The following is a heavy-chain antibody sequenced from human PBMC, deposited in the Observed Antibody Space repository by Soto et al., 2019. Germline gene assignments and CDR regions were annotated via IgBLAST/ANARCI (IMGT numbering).Heavy chain of an antibody. CDR1: GFTFRSYG. D-gene: IGHD2-2*01. CDR2: ISDNGGRT. Sequence: EVQLLESGGRFVQPGGSLRLSCAASGFTFRSYGMSWVRQAPGKGLEWISAISDNGGRTDYADSVKGRFTISRDNPKNPLFLQMNTLTADDTAVYYCAKREVDDKWGQGTLVTVS. V-gene: IGHV3-23*01. CDR3: AKREVDDK. J-gene: IGHJ4*02.